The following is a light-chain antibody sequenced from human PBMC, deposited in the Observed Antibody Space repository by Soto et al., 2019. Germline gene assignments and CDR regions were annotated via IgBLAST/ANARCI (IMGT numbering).Light chain of an antibody. V-gene: IGLV2-14*01. CDR1: SSDVGGYNY. Sequence: QSVLTQPASVSGSPGQSITISCTGTSSDVGGYNYVSWYQQHPGKAPKLMIYEVSNRPSGVSNRFSGSKSGNTASLTISGLQAGDEADYYYSSYTSSSTYVFGTGTKVTVL. CDR2: EVS. J-gene: IGLJ1*01. CDR3: SSYTSSSTYV.